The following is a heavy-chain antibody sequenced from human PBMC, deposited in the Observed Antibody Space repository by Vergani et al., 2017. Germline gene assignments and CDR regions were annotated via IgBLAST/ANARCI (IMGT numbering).Heavy chain of an antibody. D-gene: IGHD1-20*01. V-gene: IGHV3-23*04. CDR2: ISGSGGST. J-gene: IGHJ6*03. CDR1: GYTFTSYY. Sequence: VQLVQSGAEVKKPGASVKVSCKASGYTFTSYYMHWVRQAPGKGLEWVSAISGSGGSTYYADSVKGRFTISRDNSKNTLYLQMNSLRAEDTAVYYCASTTRYNWNYGFMDVWGKGTTVTVSS. CDR3: ASTTRYNWNYGFMDV.